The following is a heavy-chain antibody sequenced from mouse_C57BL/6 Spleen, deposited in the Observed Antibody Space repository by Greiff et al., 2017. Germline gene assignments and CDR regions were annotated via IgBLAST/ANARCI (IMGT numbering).Heavy chain of an antibody. J-gene: IGHJ4*01. CDR2: ISNGGGST. CDR1: GFTFSDYY. V-gene: IGHV5-12*01. Sequence: EVKLVESGGGLVQPGGSLKLSCAASGFTFSDYYMYWVRQTPEKRLEWVAYISNGGGSTYYPDTVKGRFTISRDNAKNTLYLQMSRLKSEDTAMYYCARRITTVVDNYAMDYWGQGTSVTVSS. CDR3: ARRITTVVDNYAMDY. D-gene: IGHD1-1*01.